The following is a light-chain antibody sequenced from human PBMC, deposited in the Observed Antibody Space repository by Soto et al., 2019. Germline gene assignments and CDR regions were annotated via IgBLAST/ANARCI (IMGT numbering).Light chain of an antibody. V-gene: IGKV3-11*01. CDR2: DAS. CDR1: QSVSGY. J-gene: IGKJ4*01. Sequence: EIVLTQSPATLSLSPGNRATLSCRASQSVSGYLAWYQQKPGQAPRLLIYDASNRATGIPARFSGSGSGTDCTLPITSLEPEDFAVYYCQQRSKWPSTFGGGTKVEI. CDR3: QQRSKWPST.